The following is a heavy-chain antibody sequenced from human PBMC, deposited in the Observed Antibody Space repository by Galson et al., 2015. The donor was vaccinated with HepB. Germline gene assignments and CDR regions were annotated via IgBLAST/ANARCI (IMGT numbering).Heavy chain of an antibody. Sequence: SLRLSCAASGFTFSSYAMSWVRQAPGKGLEWVSAISGSGGSTYYADSVKGRFTISRDNSKNTLYLQMNSLRAEDTAVYYCARKYYYDSSGYYWDYWGQGTLVTVSS. D-gene: IGHD3-22*01. CDR3: ARKYYYDSSGYYWDY. V-gene: IGHV3-23*01. CDR1: GFTFSSYA. CDR2: ISGSGGST. J-gene: IGHJ4*02.